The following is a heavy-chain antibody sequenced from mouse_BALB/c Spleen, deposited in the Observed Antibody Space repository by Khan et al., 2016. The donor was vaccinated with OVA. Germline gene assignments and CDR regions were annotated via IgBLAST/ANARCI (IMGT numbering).Heavy chain of an antibody. Sequence: VQLQESGAELVRPGASVKLSCKTSGYIVTSYWIHWVKQRSGQGLEWIARIYPGTGSTYYNEKFKGKATLTADKSSSTTYMQPSSRKSAASAAYFCAGCSYEGSIAMGYWGQGTSVTASS. CDR2: IYPGTGST. J-gene: IGHJ4*01. CDR3: AGCSYEGSIAMGY. V-gene: IGHV1S132*01. D-gene: IGHD2-3*01. CDR1: GYIVTSYW.